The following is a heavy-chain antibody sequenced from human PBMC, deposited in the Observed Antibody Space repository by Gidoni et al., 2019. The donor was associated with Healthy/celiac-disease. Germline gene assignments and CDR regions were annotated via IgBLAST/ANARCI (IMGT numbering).Heavy chain of an antibody. D-gene: IGHD1-26*01. CDR1: GYTFTSYA. J-gene: IGHJ4*02. CDR2: INAGNGNT. Sequence: QVQLVQSGAEVKKPGASVKVSCKASGYTFTSYAMHWVRQAPGQRLEWMGWINAGNGNTKYSQKFQGRVTITRDTSASTAYMELSSLRSEDTAVYYCARGHSGSYWEDFDYWGQGTLVTVSS. CDR3: ARGHSGSYWEDFDY. V-gene: IGHV1-3*01.